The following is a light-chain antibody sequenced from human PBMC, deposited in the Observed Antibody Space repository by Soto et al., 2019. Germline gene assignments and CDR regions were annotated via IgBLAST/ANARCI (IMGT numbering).Light chain of an antibody. CDR3: QQYNDWPPELT. J-gene: IGKJ4*01. V-gene: IGKV3-15*01. CDR1: QSVSSN. CDR2: GAS. Sequence: EIMMTQSPATLSVSPGERATLSCWASQSVSSNLAWYQQRPGQAPRLLIYGASTRAAGIPARFSGSGSGTDFTLTISGLQSEDSAGYYCQQYNDWPPELTFGGGTEVAIK.